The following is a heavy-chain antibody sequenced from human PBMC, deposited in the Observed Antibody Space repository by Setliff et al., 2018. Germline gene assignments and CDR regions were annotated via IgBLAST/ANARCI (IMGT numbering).Heavy chain of an antibody. CDR1: GFTFDDYA. CDR2: ISWNSGSI. Sequence: GGSLRLSCAASGFTFDDYAMHWVRQAPGKGLEWVSGISWNSGSIGYADSVKGRFTISRDNAKNSLYLQMNSLRAEDMALYYCAKGLLGNAFDIWGQGTMVTVSS. CDR3: AKGLLGNAFDI. J-gene: IGHJ3*02. V-gene: IGHV3-9*03.